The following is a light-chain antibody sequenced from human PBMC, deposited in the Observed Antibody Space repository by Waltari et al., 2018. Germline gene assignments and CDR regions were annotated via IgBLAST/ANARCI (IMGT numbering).Light chain of an antibody. Sequence: EIVMTQSPATLSVSPGERATLSCRARQSISSNLAWYQQQPGQAPRLLIYGASTRATGIPARFSGGGSGTEFTLTISSLQSEDFAVYYCQQYNNWPPFTFGPGTKVDIK. CDR3: QQYNNWPPFT. J-gene: IGKJ3*01. CDR1: QSISSN. V-gene: IGKV3-15*01. CDR2: GAS.